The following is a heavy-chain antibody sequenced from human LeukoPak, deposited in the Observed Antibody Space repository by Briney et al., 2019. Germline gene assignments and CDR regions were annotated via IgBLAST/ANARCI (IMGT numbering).Heavy chain of an antibody. Sequence: GGSLRLSCAASGFTFSSYGMHWVRQAPGKGLEWVAVIWYDGSNKYYADSEKGRFTISRDNSKNTLYLQMNSLRAEDTAVYYCAKEPYDSSGYYYFSTDYWGQGTLVTVSS. CDR1: GFTFSSYG. CDR2: IWYDGSNK. J-gene: IGHJ4*02. CDR3: AKEPYDSSGYYYFSTDY. D-gene: IGHD3-22*01. V-gene: IGHV3-33*06.